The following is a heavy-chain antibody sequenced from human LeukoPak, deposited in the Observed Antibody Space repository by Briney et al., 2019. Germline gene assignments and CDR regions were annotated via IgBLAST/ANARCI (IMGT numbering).Heavy chain of an antibody. D-gene: IGHD3-10*01. J-gene: IGHJ5*02. CDR2: IYNGGII. Sequence: SETLSLTCTVSGDSISRYYWSWIRQPAGKGLEWIGRIYNGGIITYNPSLKSRVTISVDTSKNQFSLKLSSVTAADTAVYYCARDRDWFDPWGQGTLVTVSS. CDR1: GDSISRYY. V-gene: IGHV4-4*07. CDR3: ARDRDWFDP.